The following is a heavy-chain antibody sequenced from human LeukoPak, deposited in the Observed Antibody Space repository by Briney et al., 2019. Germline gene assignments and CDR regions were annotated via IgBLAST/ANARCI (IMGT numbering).Heavy chain of an antibody. CDR1: GFTFSSYG. J-gene: IGHJ4*02. CDR3: AKLLRDITMIVMGPY. D-gene: IGHD3-22*01. Sequence: GGTLRLSCAASGFTFSSYGMSWVRQAPGKGLEWVSAISGSGGSTYYADPVKGRFTISRDNSKNTLYLQMNSLRAEDTAVYYCAKLLRDITMIVMGPYWGQGTLVTVSS. V-gene: IGHV3-23*01. CDR2: ISGSGGST.